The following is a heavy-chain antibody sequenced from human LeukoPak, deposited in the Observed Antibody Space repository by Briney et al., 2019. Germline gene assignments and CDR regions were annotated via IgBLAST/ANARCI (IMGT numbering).Heavy chain of an antibody. Sequence: GASVKVSCKASGGTFSSYAISWVRQAPGQGLEWMGGIIPIFGTANYAQKFQGRVTITADESTSTAYMELSSLRSEDTAVYYCASGSDTAMVKSSHFYYGMDVWGQGTTVIVSS. CDR1: GGTFSSYA. V-gene: IGHV1-69*13. J-gene: IGHJ6*02. CDR3: ASGSDTAMVKSSHFYYGMDV. CDR2: IIPIFGTA. D-gene: IGHD5-18*01.